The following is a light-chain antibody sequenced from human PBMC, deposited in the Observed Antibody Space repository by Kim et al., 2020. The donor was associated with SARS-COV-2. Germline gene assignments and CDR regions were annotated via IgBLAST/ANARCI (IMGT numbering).Light chain of an antibody. V-gene: IGKV1-39*01. CDR3: QQSYGASVT. CDR1: QSISSY. Sequence: DIQMTQSPSSLSASVGDRVTITCRASQSISSYLNWYQQKPGKAPTLLIYAASSLQSGVPSRFSGSGSGTDFTLTISSLQREDSATYYCQQSYGASVTFGGGTKVDIK. CDR2: AAS. J-gene: IGKJ4*01.